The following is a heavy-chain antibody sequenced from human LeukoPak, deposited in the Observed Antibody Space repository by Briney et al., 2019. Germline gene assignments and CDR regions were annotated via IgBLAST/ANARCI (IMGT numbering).Heavy chain of an antibody. CDR3: ARDSWGDDYKGGL. D-gene: IGHD5-24*01. CDR2: IKHDGSEK. V-gene: IGHV3-7*01. CDR1: GFTFSKYW. Sequence: GGSLTLSCAASGFTFSKYWMSWVRQAPGKGLQWVANIKHDGSEKYYVDSVMGRFTISRDNAENSVYLQLKSLRAEDTAVYYCARDSWGDDYKGGLGGQGTLVIVSS. J-gene: IGHJ4*02.